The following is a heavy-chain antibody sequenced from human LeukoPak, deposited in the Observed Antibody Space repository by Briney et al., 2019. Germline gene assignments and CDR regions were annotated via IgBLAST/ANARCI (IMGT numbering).Heavy chain of an antibody. CDR3: ARPIADSSGYEGVHDAFDI. CDR2: IYYSGST. D-gene: IGHD3-22*01. Sequence: SETLSLTCTVSGGSISSYYWSWIRQPPGKGLEWIGYIYYSGSTNYNPSLKSRVTISVDTSKNQFSLKLSSVTAADTAVYYCARPIADSSGYEGVHDAFDIWGQGTMVTVSS. J-gene: IGHJ3*02. V-gene: IGHV4-59*01. CDR1: GGSISSYY.